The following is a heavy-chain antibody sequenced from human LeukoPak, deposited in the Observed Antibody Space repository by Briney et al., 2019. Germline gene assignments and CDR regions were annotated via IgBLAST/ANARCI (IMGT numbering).Heavy chain of an antibody. CDR2: ISSSGSTI. J-gene: IGHJ4*02. V-gene: IGHV3-11*04. Sequence: PGGSLRLSCAASGFTFSDYYMSWIRQAPGKGLEWVSYISSSGSTIYYADSVKGRFTISRDNAKNSLYLQMNSLRAEDTAVYYCARIYDSGSYSSFDYWGQGTLVTVSS. CDR1: GFTFSDYY. D-gene: IGHD3-10*01. CDR3: ARIYDSGSYSSFDY.